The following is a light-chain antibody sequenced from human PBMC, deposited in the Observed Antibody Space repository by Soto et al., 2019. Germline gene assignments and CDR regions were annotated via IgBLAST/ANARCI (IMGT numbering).Light chain of an antibody. J-gene: IGLJ2*01. V-gene: IGLV1-47*01. CDR2: KND. CDR1: SSNIGSNY. CDR3: AAWDDSLRGPV. Sequence: QSVLTQPPSASGTPGQRVAISCSGSSSNIGSNYLYWYQQLPGTAPKLLIYKNDQRPSGVPDRFSGSKSGTSASLAISGLRSDDEADYYWAAWDDSLRGPVFGGGTKLTVL.